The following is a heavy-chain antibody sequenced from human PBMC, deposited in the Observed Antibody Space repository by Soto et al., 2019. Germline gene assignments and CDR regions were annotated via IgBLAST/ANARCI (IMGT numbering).Heavy chain of an antibody. V-gene: IGHV3-23*01. CDR1: GFTFSTYA. J-gene: IGHJ4*02. CDR2: ILPDETG. Sequence: DVNLLQSGGGSAQPGGSLRLSCATSGFTFSTYAMTWVRQVPGRGLQWVSTILPDETGFYTVSVKGRFTISRDNYRGIVYLQMNDLWVEDAAIYYCAKDRLPTSGQRFYFDSWCQGSLVTVAS. D-gene: IGHD2-15*01. CDR3: AKDRLPTSGQRFYFDS.